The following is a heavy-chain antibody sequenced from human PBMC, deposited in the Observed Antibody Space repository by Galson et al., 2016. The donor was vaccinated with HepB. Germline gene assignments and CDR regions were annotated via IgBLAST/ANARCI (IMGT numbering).Heavy chain of an antibody. CDR3: AKDGKYSGYDYYYGMDV. Sequence: SLRLSCAASTFTFSSHGMGWVRQALGKGLEWVSSISASGSLIYYADSVKGRFTISSDNSKNTLYLQMDSLRAADTAVYYCAKDGKYSGYDYYYGMDVWGQVTTVIVSS. CDR2: ISASGSLI. D-gene: IGHD5-12*01. CDR1: TFTFSSHG. J-gene: IGHJ6*02. V-gene: IGHV3-23*01.